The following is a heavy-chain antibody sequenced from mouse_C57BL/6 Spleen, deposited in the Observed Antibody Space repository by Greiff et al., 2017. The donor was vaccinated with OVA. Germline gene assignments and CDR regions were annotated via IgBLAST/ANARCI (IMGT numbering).Heavy chain of an antibody. Sequence: VKLQESGPELVKPGASVKISCKASGYAFSSSWMNWVKQRPGKGLEWIGRIYPGDGDTNYNGKFKGKATLTADKSSSTAYMQLSSLTSEDSAVYFCARRGPHYFDYWGQGTTLTVSS. CDR3: ARRGPHYFDY. J-gene: IGHJ2*01. CDR2: IYPGDGDT. V-gene: IGHV1-82*01. CDR1: GYAFSSSW.